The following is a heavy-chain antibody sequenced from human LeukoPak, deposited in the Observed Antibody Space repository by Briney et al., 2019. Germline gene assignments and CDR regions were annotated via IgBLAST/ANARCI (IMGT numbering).Heavy chain of an antibody. Sequence: SVKVSCKASGGTFSSYAISWVRQAPGQGLEWMGGIIPIFGTANYAQKFQGRVTITADESTSTAYMELSSLRSEDTAVYYCASTALWDSSGFLRFDYWGQGTLVTVSS. D-gene: IGHD3-22*01. CDR3: ASTALWDSSGFLRFDY. CDR1: GGTFSSYA. J-gene: IGHJ4*02. CDR2: IIPIFGTA. V-gene: IGHV1-69*13.